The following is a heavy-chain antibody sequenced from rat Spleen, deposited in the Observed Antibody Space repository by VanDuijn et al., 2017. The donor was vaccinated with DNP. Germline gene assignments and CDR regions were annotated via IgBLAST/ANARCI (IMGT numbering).Heavy chain of an antibody. V-gene: IGHV5-29*01. D-gene: IGHD1-3*01. CDR1: GFTFSNYG. CDR2: ISYDGLRP. CDR3: ARYNYGTYGAMDV. Sequence: EVQLVESGGGLVQFGRSLKLSCAASGFTFSNYGMAWVRQAPKKGLEWVATISYDGLRPYYRDSVKGRFTVSRDDAKSTLLLQMDSRRSEDTATYFCARYNYGTYGAMDVWGQGTSVTVSS. J-gene: IGHJ4*01.